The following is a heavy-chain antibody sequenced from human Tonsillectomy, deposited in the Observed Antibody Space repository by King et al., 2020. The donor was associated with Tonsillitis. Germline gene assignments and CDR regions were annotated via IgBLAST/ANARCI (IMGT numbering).Heavy chain of an antibody. V-gene: IGHV5-51*01. CDR1: GDTFSNYW. CDR2: IFPGASDT. J-gene: IGHJ4*02. CDR3: ARLDRTQQWLADY. Sequence: VQLVESGAEVKKPGESLKISCKGSGDTFSNYWIGWVRQMPGKGLEGMGIIFPGASDTRYSPSFQGQFTISAAKSISTAYLQWSSLKASDTAMYYCARLDRTQQWLADYWGQGTLVTVSS. D-gene: IGHD6-19*01.